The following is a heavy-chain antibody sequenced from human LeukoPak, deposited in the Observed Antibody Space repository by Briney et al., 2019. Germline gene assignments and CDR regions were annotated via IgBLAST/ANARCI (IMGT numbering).Heavy chain of an antibody. V-gene: IGHV3-23*01. CDR2: ISGSGAST. J-gene: IGHJ4*02. CDR1: GLTFSTYG. D-gene: IGHD3-10*01. CDR3: AKDRGWFGGSLANFDY. Sequence: GGSLRLSCAASGLTFSTYGMTWVRQAPGKGLEWVSAISGSGASTYYADSVKGRFTISRDNSKNTLYVQMNILRAEDTAVYYCAKDRGWFGGSLANFDYWGQGTLVTVSS.